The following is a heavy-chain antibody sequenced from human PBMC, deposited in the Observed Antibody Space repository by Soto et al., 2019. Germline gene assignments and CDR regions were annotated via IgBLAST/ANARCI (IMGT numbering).Heavy chain of an antibody. V-gene: IGHV3-23*01. CDR2: ISGSGGST. CDR3: AKVGAISVLRYFDWSNWFDP. CDR1: GFTFSSYA. D-gene: IGHD3-9*01. J-gene: IGHJ5*02. Sequence: GGSLRLSCAASGFTFSSYAMSWVRQAPGKGLEWVSAISGSGGSTYYADSVKGRFTISRDNSKNTLYLQMNSLRAEDTAVYYWAKVGAISVLRYFDWSNWFDPWGQGTLVTVSS.